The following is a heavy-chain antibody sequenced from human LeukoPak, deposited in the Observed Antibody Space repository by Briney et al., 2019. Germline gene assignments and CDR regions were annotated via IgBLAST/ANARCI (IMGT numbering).Heavy chain of an antibody. Sequence: GGSLRLSCAASGFTLSGYDMNWIRRAPGKGLEWLSYMSASGSVIYYADSVKGRFTISRDDAKNSLYLQMNTLSVEDTAVYYCARGEWRTWGQGTLVTVSS. CDR2: MSASGSVI. CDR3: ARGEWRT. CDR1: GFTLSGYD. V-gene: IGHV3-48*03. D-gene: IGHD3-3*01. J-gene: IGHJ5*02.